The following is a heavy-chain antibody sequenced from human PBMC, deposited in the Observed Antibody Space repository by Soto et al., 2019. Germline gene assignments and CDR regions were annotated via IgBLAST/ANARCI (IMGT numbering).Heavy chain of an antibody. J-gene: IGHJ4*02. Sequence: PGGSLRLSCAASGFTFSSYEMNWVRQAPGKGLEWVSYISSSGSTIYYADSVKGRFTISRDNAKNSLYLQMNSLRAEDTAVYYCARVRRYSYAILIPTEVFDYWGQGTLVTVSS. D-gene: IGHD5-18*01. CDR2: ISSSGSTI. V-gene: IGHV3-48*03. CDR3: ARVRRYSYAILIPTEVFDY. CDR1: GFTFSSYE.